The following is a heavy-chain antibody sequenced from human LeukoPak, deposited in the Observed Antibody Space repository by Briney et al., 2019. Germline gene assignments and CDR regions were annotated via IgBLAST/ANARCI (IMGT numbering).Heavy chain of an antibody. D-gene: IGHD2-2*01. CDR1: GGTFSSYA. Sequence: SVKVSCKASGGTFSSYAISWVRQAPGQGLEWMGGIIPIFGTANYAQKSQGRVTITADESTSTAYMELSSLRSEDTAVYYCARDLGYCSSASCYAYFDYWGQGTLVTVSS. CDR2: IIPIFGTA. V-gene: IGHV1-69*13. CDR3: ARDLGYCSSASCYAYFDY. J-gene: IGHJ4*02.